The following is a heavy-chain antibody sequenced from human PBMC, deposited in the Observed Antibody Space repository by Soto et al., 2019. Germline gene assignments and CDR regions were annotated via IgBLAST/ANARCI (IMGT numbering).Heavy chain of an antibody. CDR3: AKDWVGYGSGWPPED. V-gene: IGHV3-23*01. CDR2: ISGSGGST. CDR1: GFTFSSYA. Sequence: GGSLRLSCAASGFTFSSYAMSWVRQAPGKGLEWVSAISGSGGSTYYADSVKGRFTISRDNSKNTLYMQMNSLRAEDTAVYYCAKDWVGYGSGWPPEDWGQGTLVTVSS. D-gene: IGHD6-19*01. J-gene: IGHJ4*02.